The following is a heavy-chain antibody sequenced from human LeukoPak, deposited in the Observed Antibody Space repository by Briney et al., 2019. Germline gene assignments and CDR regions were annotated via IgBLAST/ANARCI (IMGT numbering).Heavy chain of an antibody. D-gene: IGHD3-10*01. V-gene: IGHV3-48*04. CDR1: GVTFSSHS. J-gene: IGHJ6*02. Sequence: GGALRLSCAASGVTFSSHSMNWVRQAQGKGVGGVSYIGGSSSAIYYADSVKGRFTISRDNAKNSLYLQMNSLRAEDTAVYYCARDSEFIYYYYGMDVWGQGTTVTVSS. CDR2: IGGSSSAI. CDR3: ARDSEFIYYYYGMDV.